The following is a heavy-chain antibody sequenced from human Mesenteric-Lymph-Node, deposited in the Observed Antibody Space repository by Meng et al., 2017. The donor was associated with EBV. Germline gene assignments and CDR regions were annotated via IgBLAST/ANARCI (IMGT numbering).Heavy chain of an antibody. J-gene: IGHJ4*02. Sequence: VKRQQVGAGLLKPSETLSLTCAVNGGSLSGAYWNWIRQPPGKGLEWIGEIIHGGSPSYNPSLKSRVTISIDTSKNQLSLMLSSVTAADTAVYYCARRPTGIDYWGQGTLVTVSS. V-gene: IGHV4-34*12. CDR2: IIHGGSP. CDR3: ARRPTGIDY. D-gene: IGHD2-8*02. CDR1: GGSLSGAY.